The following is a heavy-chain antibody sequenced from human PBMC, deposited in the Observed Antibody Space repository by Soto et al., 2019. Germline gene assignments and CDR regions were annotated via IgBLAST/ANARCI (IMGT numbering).Heavy chain of an antibody. CDR2: ISYDGSNK. J-gene: IGHJ6*02. D-gene: IGHD3-10*01. CDR1: GFTFSSYA. V-gene: IGHV3-30-3*01. Sequence: GGSLRLSCAASGFTFSSYAMHWVRQAPGEGLEWVAVISYDGSNKYYADSVKGRFTISRDNSKNTLYLQMNSLRAEDTAVYYCARDRSYYYYGMDVWGQGTTVTVSS. CDR3: ARDRSYYYYGMDV.